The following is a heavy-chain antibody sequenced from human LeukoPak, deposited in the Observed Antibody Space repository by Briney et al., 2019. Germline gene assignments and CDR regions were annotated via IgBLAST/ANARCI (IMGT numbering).Heavy chain of an antibody. V-gene: IGHV3-21*01. D-gene: IGHD1-26*01. CDR1: GFTFSSYS. J-gene: IGHJ5*02. CDR3: ARDLQGAMAT. Sequence: PGGSLRLSCAASGFTFSSYSMNWVRQAPGKGLEWVSSISSSSSYIYYADSVKGRFTISRDNAKSSLYLQMNSLRAEDTAVYYCARDLQGAMATWGQGTLVTVSS. CDR2: ISSSSSYI.